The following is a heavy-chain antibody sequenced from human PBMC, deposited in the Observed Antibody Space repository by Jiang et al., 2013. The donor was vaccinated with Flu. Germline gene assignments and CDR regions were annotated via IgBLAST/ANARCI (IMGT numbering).Heavy chain of an antibody. CDR2: ISGSGGST. Sequence: RLSCAASGFTFSSYAMSWVRQAPGKGLEWVSAISGSGGSTYYADSVKGRFTISRDNSKNTLYLQMNSLRAEDTAVYYCAKYRPARPLSALVGWGQGTLVTVSS. V-gene: IGHV3-23*01. J-gene: IGHJ4*02. CDR3: AKYRPARPLSALVG. D-gene: IGHD2-8*02. CDR1: GFTFSSYA.